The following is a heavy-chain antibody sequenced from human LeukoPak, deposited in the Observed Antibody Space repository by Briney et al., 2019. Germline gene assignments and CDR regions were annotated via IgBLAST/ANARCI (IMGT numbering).Heavy chain of an antibody. V-gene: IGHV1-3*01. J-gene: IGHJ4*02. CDR2: INAGNGNT. CDR1: GYTFTSYA. CDR3: ARDAGTGYYSDYDY. Sequence: ASVKVSCKASGYTFTSYAMHWVRQAPGQRLEWMGWINAGNGNTKYSQKFQGRVTITRDTSASTAYMELSRLRSDDTAVYYCARDAGTGYYSDYDYWGQGTLVTVSS. D-gene: IGHD3/OR15-3a*01.